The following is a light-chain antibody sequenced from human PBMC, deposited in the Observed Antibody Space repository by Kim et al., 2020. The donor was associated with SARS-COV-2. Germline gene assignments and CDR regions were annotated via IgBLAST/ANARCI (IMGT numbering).Light chain of an antibody. CDR1: HGIATY. CDR2: GAS. V-gene: IGKV1-27*01. Sequence: DIQMTQSPSSLSASVGDRITITCRASHGIATYLAWYQQKPGNVPRLLIYGASALQSGVPSRFSGRGSGTDFTLTINSLQPEDVATYYCQKYNSAPRTFGQETKVDIK. J-gene: IGKJ1*01. CDR3: QKYNSAPRT.